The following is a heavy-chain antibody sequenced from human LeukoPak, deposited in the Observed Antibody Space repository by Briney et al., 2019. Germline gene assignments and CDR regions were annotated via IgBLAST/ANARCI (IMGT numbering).Heavy chain of an antibody. D-gene: IGHD2-2*01. Sequence: ASVKVSCKASGYTFTGYYMHWVRQAPGQGLEWMGWINPNSGGTNYAQKFQGWVTMTRGTSISTAYMELSRLRSDDTAVYYCARDLKDGGLVEPAAPSHGMDVWGKGTTVTVSS. CDR2: INPNSGGT. J-gene: IGHJ6*04. V-gene: IGHV1-2*04. CDR1: GYTFTGYY. CDR3: ARDLKDGGLVEPAAPSHGMDV.